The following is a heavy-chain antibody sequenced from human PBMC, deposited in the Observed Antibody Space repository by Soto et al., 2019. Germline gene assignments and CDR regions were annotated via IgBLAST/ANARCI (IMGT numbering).Heavy chain of an antibody. CDR2: IWYDGSNK. V-gene: IGHV3-33*01. CDR1: GFIFSTYG. Sequence: QVQLVESGGGVVQPGRSLRLSCAASGFIFSTYGMHWVRQAPGKGLEWVAVIWYDGSNKYYADSVRGRFTISRDNSKNTLFLQLNILRVEDTAVYYCARAVGPFDYWGQGTLVTVSS. CDR3: ARAVGPFDY. J-gene: IGHJ4*02. D-gene: IGHD1-26*01.